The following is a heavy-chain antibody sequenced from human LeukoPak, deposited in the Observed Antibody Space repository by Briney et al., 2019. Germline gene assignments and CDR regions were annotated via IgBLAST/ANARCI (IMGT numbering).Heavy chain of an antibody. CDR1: GGSFSGYY. CDR2: INHSGST. Sequence: SETLSLTCAVYGGSFSGYYWSWIRQPPGKGLEWIGEINHSGSTNYNPSLKSRVTISVDTSKNQFSLKLSSVTAADTAVYYCARGEVATVTTSGNWFDPWGQGTLVTVSS. J-gene: IGHJ5*02. V-gene: IGHV4-34*01. D-gene: IGHD4-17*01. CDR3: ARGEVATVTTSGNWFDP.